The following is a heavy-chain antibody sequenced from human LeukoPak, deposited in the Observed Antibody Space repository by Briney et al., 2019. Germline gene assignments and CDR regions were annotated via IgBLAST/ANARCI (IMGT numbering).Heavy chain of an antibody. CDR2: INHSGST. CDR3: ASQESSTSYYFDY. CDR1: GGSFSGYY. V-gene: IGHV4-34*01. J-gene: IGHJ4*02. Sequence: PSETLSLTCAVYGGSFSGYYWSWIRQPPGKGLEWIGEINHSGSTNYNPSLKSRVTISVDTSKNQFSLKLSSVTAAGTAVYYCASQESSTSYYFDYWGQGTLVTVSS. D-gene: IGHD2-2*01.